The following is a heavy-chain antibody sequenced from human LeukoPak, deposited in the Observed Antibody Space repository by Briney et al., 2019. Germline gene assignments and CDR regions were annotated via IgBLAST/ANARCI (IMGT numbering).Heavy chain of an antibody. CDR2: IYYSGST. J-gene: IGHJ6*03. Sequence: PSETLSLTCTISGGSISTYYWSWIRQPPGKGLEWIGYIYYSGSTNYNPSLKSRVTISVDTSKNQFSLKLSSVTAADTAVYYCARDRGQLNYMDVWGKGTTVTVSS. D-gene: IGHD3-10*01. CDR1: GGSISTYY. V-gene: IGHV4-59*01. CDR3: ARDRGQLNYMDV.